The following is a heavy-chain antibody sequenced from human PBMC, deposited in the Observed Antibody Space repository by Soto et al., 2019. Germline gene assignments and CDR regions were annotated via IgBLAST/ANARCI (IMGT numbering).Heavy chain of an antibody. CDR2: IYYSGST. J-gene: IGHJ4*02. Sequence: SETLSLTCTVSGGSISSSSYYWGWIRQPPGKGLEWIGSIYYSGSTYYNPSLKSRVTISVDTSKNQFSLKLSSVTAADTAVYYCARLADSYGLDYWGQGTLVTVSS. V-gene: IGHV4-39*01. D-gene: IGHD5-18*01. CDR3: ARLADSYGLDY. CDR1: GGSISSSSYY.